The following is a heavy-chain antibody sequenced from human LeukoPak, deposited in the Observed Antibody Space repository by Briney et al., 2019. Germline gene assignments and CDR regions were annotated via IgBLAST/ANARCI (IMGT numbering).Heavy chain of an antibody. Sequence: GGSLRLSCAASGFTFSSNYMSWVRQAPGKGLEWVSVIYVVGSTYYADSVKGRLTISRYNSRNTLYLQMNSLRAEDTAVYYCARMYNSGLRYFDSWGQGTLVTVSS. J-gene: IGHJ4*02. V-gene: IGHV3-53*01. D-gene: IGHD6-19*01. CDR2: IYVVGST. CDR3: ARMYNSGLRYFDS. CDR1: GFTFSSNY.